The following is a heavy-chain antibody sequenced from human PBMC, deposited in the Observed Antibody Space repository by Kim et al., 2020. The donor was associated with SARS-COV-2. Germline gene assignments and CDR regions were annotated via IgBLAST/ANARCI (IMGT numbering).Heavy chain of an antibody. D-gene: IGHD6-13*01. V-gene: IGHV1-3*01. Sequence: QKFQGRVTITRDTSASTAYMELSSLRSEDTAVYYCARPYSSSWYFSLDYSGQGTLVTVSS. CDR3: ARPYSSSWYFSLDY. J-gene: IGHJ4*02.